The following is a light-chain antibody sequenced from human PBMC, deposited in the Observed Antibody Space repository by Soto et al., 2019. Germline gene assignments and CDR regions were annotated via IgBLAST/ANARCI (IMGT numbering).Light chain of an antibody. V-gene: IGKV3-15*01. CDR1: QSISTN. CDR2: GAS. Sequence: IVIKQSPADVSFSFGHSSPFSFFASQSISTNLAWYQQKPGQAPRLLIYGASTRATGIPARFSGSGSGTEFTLTISSLQSEDFAVYYFQQYNNGPTWTFAQGTKVDIK. J-gene: IGKJ1*01. CDR3: QQYNNGPTWT.